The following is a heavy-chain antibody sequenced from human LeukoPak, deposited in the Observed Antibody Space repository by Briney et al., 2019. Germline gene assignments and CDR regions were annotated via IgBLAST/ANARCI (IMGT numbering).Heavy chain of an antibody. V-gene: IGHV3-33*01. CDR3: ARGGDTAASGY. Sequence: PGGSLRLSCAASGFTFSSYGMHWVRQAPGKGLEWVAVIWYDGSNKYYADSVKGRFTISRDNSKNTLYLQMNSLRAEDTAVYYCARGGDTAASGYWGQGTLVTVSS. CDR1: GFTFSSYG. D-gene: IGHD5-18*01. J-gene: IGHJ4*02. CDR2: IWYDGSNK.